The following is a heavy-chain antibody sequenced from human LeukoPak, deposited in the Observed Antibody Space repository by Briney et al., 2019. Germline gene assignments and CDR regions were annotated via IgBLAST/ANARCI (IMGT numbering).Heavy chain of an antibody. CDR2: IRSKAYGGTT. J-gene: IGHJ4*02. CDR3: TRAREGYDILTGYFL. CDR1: GFTFGDYA. Sequence: GRSLRLSCTASGFTFGDYAMSWVRQAPGKGLEWVGFIRSKAYGGTTEYAASVKGRFTISRDDSKSIAYLQMNSLKTEDTAVYYCTRAREGYDILTGYFLWGQGILVTVSS. V-gene: IGHV3-49*04. D-gene: IGHD3-9*01.